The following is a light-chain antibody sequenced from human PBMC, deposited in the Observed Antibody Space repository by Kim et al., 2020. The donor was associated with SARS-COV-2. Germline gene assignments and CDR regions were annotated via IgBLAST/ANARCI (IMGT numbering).Light chain of an antibody. CDR2: GKN. V-gene: IGLV3-19*01. J-gene: IGLJ2*01. CDR1: SLRSYY. Sequence: SSELTQAPAVSVALGQTVRITCQGDSLRSYYASWYQQKPGQAPVLVIYGKNNRPSGIPDRFSGSSSGNTASLTITGAQAEDEADYYCNSRDSSGNHLDVV. CDR3: NSRDSSGNHLDVV.